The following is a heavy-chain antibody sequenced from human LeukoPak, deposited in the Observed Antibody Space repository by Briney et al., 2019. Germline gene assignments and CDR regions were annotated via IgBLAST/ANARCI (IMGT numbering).Heavy chain of an antibody. CDR3: ARDFTTRLVPASPLYYFDY. V-gene: IGHV3-23*01. CDR1: GFTFSTYA. J-gene: IGHJ4*02. CDR2: IRGSGHTT. Sequence: GGSLRLSCAASGFTFSTYAMSWVRQTPGKGLEWVSAIRGSGHTTYYAASVKGRFTISRDNSRNTLSLQMNSLRAEDTAVYYCARDFTTRLVPASPLYYFDYWGQGTLVTVSS. D-gene: IGHD2-2*01.